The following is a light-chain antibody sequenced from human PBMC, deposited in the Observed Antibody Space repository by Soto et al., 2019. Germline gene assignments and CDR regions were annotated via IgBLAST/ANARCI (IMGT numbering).Light chain of an antibody. J-gene: IGKJ1*01. Sequence: DVQMTQSPSTLSASVGDRVTITCRASQSISSWLAWYQQKPGKAPKILIYAASSLQSGVPSRFSGSGSGTDFTLTISSLQPEDFETYYCQQSYSNLWTFGQGTKVDIK. CDR2: AAS. CDR1: QSISSW. CDR3: QQSYSNLWT. V-gene: IGKV1-39*01.